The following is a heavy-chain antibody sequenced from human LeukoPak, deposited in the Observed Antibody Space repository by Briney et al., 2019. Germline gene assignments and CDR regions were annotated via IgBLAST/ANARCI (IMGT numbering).Heavy chain of an antibody. Sequence: ASVKVSCKASGYTFTSYGISWVRQAPGQGLEWMGWISAYNGNTNYAQKLQGRVTMTTDTSTSTAYMELRSLRSDDTAVYYCARAPPPYYYDSSGSFDYWGQGTLVTVSS. CDR1: GYTFTSYG. D-gene: IGHD3-22*01. J-gene: IGHJ4*02. CDR3: ARAPPPYYYDSSGSFDY. V-gene: IGHV1-18*01. CDR2: ISAYNGNT.